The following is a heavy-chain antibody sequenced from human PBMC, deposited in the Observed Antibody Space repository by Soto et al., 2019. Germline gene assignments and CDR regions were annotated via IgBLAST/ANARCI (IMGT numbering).Heavy chain of an antibody. CDR3: SGSFLGARYYYGMDV. Sequence: QVQLVQSGAEVRKPGSSVKVSCKASGGTFSSYAISWVRQAPGQGLEWMGGIIPIFGSADYAQKFQGRVTXXADESTSTAYMELSSLRSEDTAVYYCSGSFLGARYYYGMDVWGQGTTVTVSS. V-gene: IGHV1-69*12. CDR2: IIPIFGSA. D-gene: IGHD3-10*01. CDR1: GGTFSSYA. J-gene: IGHJ6*02.